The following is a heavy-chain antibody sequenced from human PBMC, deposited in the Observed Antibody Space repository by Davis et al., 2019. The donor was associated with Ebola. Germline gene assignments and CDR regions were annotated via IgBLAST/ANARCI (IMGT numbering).Heavy chain of an antibody. CDR1: GFTFSTYW. CDR2: IQEDGSEK. J-gene: IGHJ5*02. CDR3: ARVKCGSASCVNGDSFDP. V-gene: IGHV3-7*01. D-gene: IGHD2-2*01. Sequence: GESLKISCVASGFTFSTYWMTWVRQAPGMGLEWVANIQEDGSEKRYVGSVKGRFTISRDNAKNSLYLQMSSLRAEDTAIYYCARVKCGSASCVNGDSFDPWGQGTLVTVSS.